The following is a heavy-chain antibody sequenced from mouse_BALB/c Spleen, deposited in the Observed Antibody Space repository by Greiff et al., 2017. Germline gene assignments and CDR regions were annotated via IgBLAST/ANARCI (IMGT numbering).Heavy chain of an antibody. CDR3: ARGGTTATEDY. J-gene: IGHJ2*01. D-gene: IGHD1-2*01. Sequence: QVQLQQPGSVLVRPGASVKISCKASGYAFSSYWMNWVKQRPGQGLEWIGQIYPGDGDTNYNGKFKGKATLTADKSSSTAYMQLSSLTSEDSAVYFCARGGTTATEDYWGQGTTLTVSS. CDR2: IYPGDGDT. V-gene: IGHV1-80*01. CDR1: GYAFSSYW.